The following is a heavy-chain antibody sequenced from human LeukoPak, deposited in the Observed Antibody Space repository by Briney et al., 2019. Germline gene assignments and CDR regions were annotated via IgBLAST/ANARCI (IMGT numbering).Heavy chain of an antibody. J-gene: IGHJ4*02. CDR3: ARNYDY. D-gene: IGHD1-7*01. Sequence: GGSLRLSCTASGFIFSNYDMNWVRQAPGKGLEWVSSISSGSTYIYYADSVKGRFTISRDNAKSSLYLQMSSLRAEDTAVYYYARNYDYWGQGTLVTVSS. CDR1: GFIFSNYD. V-gene: IGHV3-21*01. CDR2: ISSGSTYI.